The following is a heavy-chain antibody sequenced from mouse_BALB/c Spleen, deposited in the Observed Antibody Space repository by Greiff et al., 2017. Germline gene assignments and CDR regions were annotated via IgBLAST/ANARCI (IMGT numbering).Heavy chain of an antibody. V-gene: IGHV3-6*02. J-gene: IGHJ4*01. D-gene: IGHD2-1*01. CDR2: ISYDGSN. CDR1: GYSITSGYY. Sequence: EVQLQESGPGLVKPSQSLSLTCSVTGYSITSGYYWNWIRQFPGNKLEWMGYISYDGSNNYNPSLKNRISITRDTSKNQFFLKLNSVTTEDTATYYCAREKVYYGNYEAMDYWGQGTSVTVSS. CDR3: AREKVYYGNYEAMDY.